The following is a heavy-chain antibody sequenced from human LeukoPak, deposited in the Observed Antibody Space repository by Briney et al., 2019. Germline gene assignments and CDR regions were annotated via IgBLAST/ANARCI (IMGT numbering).Heavy chain of an antibody. CDR3: ARGPGIAAAGTHWFDP. Sequence: GGSLRLSCAASGFTFSSYSMNWVRQAPRKGLEWVSSISSSSSYIYYADSVKGRFTISRDNAKNSLYLQMNSLRAEDTAVYYCARGPGIAAAGTHWFDPWGQGTLVTVSS. J-gene: IGHJ5*02. CDR1: GFTFSSYS. D-gene: IGHD6-13*01. V-gene: IGHV3-21*01. CDR2: ISSSSSYI.